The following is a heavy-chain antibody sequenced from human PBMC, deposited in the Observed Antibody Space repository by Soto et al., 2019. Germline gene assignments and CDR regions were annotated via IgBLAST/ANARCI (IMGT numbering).Heavy chain of an antibody. D-gene: IGHD3-3*01. V-gene: IGHV3-11*01. Sequence: ESGGGLVKPGGTLRLSCSASGFSFSNFFATWIRQVPGKGLEWLSSSSHSGSRKSYADSVRGRFTISRDVAKNSVHLDLTNARDEDSGVYFCARDLTMYGVGGWRYTGMDVWGPGTPVAVSS. J-gene: IGHJ6*01. CDR1: GFSFSNFF. CDR2: SSHSGSRK. CDR3: ARDLTMYGVGGWRYTGMDV.